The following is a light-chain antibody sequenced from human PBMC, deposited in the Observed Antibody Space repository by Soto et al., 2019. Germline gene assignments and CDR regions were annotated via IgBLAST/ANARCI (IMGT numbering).Light chain of an antibody. Sequence: EIVMTQSPLSLPVTPGEPASISCRSSQSLLHSDAHTYLDWYLQKPGQSPQLLIYVGSNRASGVPDRFSCSGSGTDFTLKISRVEAEDVGVSYCMQGLQIPYTFGQGPKLEIK. CDR2: VGS. CDR1: QSLLHSDAHTY. J-gene: IGKJ2*01. CDR3: MQGLQIPYT. V-gene: IGKV2-28*01.